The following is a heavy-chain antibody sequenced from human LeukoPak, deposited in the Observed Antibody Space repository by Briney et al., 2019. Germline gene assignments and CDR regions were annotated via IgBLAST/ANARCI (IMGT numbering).Heavy chain of an antibody. V-gene: IGHV3-7*01. Sequence: GGSLRLSCAAAGFTFSTYWMSWVRQAPGKGLEWVANIKFDGSEKYYLDSVKGRFTISRDNAQSSLYLQMNSLRVDDTAVYYCAGRHLWSEGAAWGQGTLVTVSS. D-gene: IGHD2-8*01. CDR2: IKFDGSEK. CDR1: GFTFSTYW. J-gene: IGHJ4*02. CDR3: AGRHLWSEGAA.